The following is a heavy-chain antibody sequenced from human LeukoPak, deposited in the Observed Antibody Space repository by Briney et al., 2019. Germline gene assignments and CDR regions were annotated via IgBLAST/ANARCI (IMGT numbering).Heavy chain of an antibody. CDR1: GGSISSYY. CDR3: ARHGLLVEGRRTYYYDSSGYYRPYYYYGMDV. J-gene: IGHJ6*02. Sequence: PSETLSLTCTVSGGSISSYYWSWIRQPPGKGLEWIGYIYYSGSTNYNPSLKSRVTISVDTSKNQFSLKLSSVTAADAAVYYCARHGLLVEGRRTYYYDSSGYYRPYYYYGMDVWGQGTTVTVSS. V-gene: IGHV4-59*08. D-gene: IGHD3-22*01. CDR2: IYYSGST.